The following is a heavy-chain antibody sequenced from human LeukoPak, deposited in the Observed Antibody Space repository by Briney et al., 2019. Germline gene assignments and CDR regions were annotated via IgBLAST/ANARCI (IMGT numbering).Heavy chain of an antibody. CDR1: GGSFSGYY. J-gene: IGHJ4*02. Sequence: SETLSLTCAVYGGSFSGYYWSWIRQPPGKGLEWIGEINHSGSTNYNPSLKSRVTISVDTSKNQFSLKLSSVTAADTAVYYCARLFGGGLQQQLVYLDYWGQGTLVTVSS. CDR3: ARLFGGGLQQQLVYLDY. D-gene: IGHD6-13*01. V-gene: IGHV4-34*01. CDR2: INHSGST.